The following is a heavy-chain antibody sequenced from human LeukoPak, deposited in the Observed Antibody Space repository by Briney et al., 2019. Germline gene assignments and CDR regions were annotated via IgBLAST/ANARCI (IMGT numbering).Heavy chain of an antibody. Sequence: GGSLRLSCAASGFTFSNYAMHWVRQAPGTGLEWLAYIRYDGSSKYYADFVKGRFTISRDYSKNTLYLHMNSLRAEDTAVYYCARDQAGSGHYADYWGQGTLVTVSS. V-gene: IGHV3-30*02. J-gene: IGHJ4*02. CDR2: IRYDGSSK. CDR3: ARDQAGSGHYADY. CDR1: GFTFSNYA. D-gene: IGHD3-10*01.